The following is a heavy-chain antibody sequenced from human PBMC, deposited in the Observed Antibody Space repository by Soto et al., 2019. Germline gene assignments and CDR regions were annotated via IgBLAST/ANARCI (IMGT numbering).Heavy chain of an antibody. J-gene: IGHJ4*02. Sequence: EVQLLESGGGLVQPGGSLRLSCSASGFTFSSYAMSWVRQAPGKGLEWVSAISGSGGSTYYADSVKGRFTISRDNSKNTLYLQMNSLRAEDTAVYYCAKDLVIRYRGDPIDYWGQGTLVTVSS. CDR3: AKDLVIRYRGDPIDY. V-gene: IGHV3-23*01. D-gene: IGHD3-9*01. CDR1: GFTFSSYA. CDR2: ISGSGGST.